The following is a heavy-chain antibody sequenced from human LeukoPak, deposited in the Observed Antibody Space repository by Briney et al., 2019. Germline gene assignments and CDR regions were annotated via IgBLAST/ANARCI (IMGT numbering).Heavy chain of an antibody. CDR3: AREGPGFGIVVEVGMDV. Sequence: PGGSLRLSCAASGFTFSSYSMNWVRQAPGKGLEWVSSISSSSSYIYYADSAKGRFTISRDNAKNSLYLQMNSLRAEDTAVYYCAREGPGFGIVVEVGMDVWGQGTTVTVSS. J-gene: IGHJ6*02. V-gene: IGHV3-21*01. CDR1: GFTFSSYS. D-gene: IGHD2-21*01. CDR2: ISSSSSYI.